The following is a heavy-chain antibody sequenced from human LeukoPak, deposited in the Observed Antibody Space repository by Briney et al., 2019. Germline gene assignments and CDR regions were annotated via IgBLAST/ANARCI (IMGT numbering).Heavy chain of an antibody. CDR3: ARVHWIYDGLAWFDP. D-gene: IGHD1-7*01. J-gene: IGHJ5*02. Sequence: PSETLSLTCSVSGDSISPYSWTWIRQPAGKGLEWIGRIFTSGAAFYNPSLKSRVTMSIATSKAQFSLRLSSVTAADTAVYYCARVHWIYDGLAWFDPWGQGTLVIVSS. V-gene: IGHV4-4*07. CDR1: GDSISPYS. CDR2: IFTSGAA.